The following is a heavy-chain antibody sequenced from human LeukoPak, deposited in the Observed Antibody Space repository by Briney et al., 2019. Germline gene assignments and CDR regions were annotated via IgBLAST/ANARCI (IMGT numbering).Heavy chain of an antibody. CDR1: GYTFTGYY. CDR2: INPNSGGT. D-gene: IGHD6-6*01. Sequence: ASVKVYCKASGYTFTGYYMHWVRQAPGQGLEWMGWINPNSGGTNYAQKFQGRVTMTRDTSISTAYMELSRLRSDDTAVYYCARDEDSNSEDYYFACWGQGTLVTVSS. V-gene: IGHV1-2*02. J-gene: IGHJ4*02. CDR3: ARDEDSNSEDYYFAC.